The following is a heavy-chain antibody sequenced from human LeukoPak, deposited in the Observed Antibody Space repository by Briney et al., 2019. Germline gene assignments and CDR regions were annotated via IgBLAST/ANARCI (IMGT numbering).Heavy chain of an antibody. CDR2: MNPNSGNT. CDR3: ARMVRGAYAGSY. Sequence: ASLKVSCKASGYTFTSSDINWVRQASGQGLEWMGWMNPNSGNTGYAQKFQSRVTMTRNTSISTAYMELSSLRSEDTAVYYCARMVRGAYAGSYWGQGTLVTVSS. J-gene: IGHJ4*02. D-gene: IGHD3-10*01. V-gene: IGHV1-8*01. CDR1: GYTFTSSD.